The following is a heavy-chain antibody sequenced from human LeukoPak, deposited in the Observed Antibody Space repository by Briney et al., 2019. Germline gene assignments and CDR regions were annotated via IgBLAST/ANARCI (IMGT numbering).Heavy chain of an antibody. Sequence: GASATVSCKPSGGTYSNYAISWVRQAPGQRLEWMGGIIPIFGTASYAQKFQGRVTITADESTSTAYMELSSLRSEDTAVYSGARDLGDSFDYWGQGTLVTVSS. J-gene: IGHJ4*02. CDR1: GGTYSNYA. V-gene: IGHV1-69*01. D-gene: IGHD3-10*01. CDR3: ARDLGDSFDY. CDR2: IIPIFGTA.